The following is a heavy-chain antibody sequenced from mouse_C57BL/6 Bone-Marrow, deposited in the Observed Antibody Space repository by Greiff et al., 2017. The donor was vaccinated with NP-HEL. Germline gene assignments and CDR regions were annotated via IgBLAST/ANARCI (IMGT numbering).Heavy chain of an antibody. Sequence: QVQLQQSGAELVRPGTSVKLSCKASGYTFTSYWMHWVKQRPGQGLEWIGVIDPSDSYTNYNQKFKGKATVTVDTSSSTAYMQLSSLTSEDSAVYYCARWLLQDYFDYWGQGTTLTVSS. CDR2: IDPSDSYT. CDR3: ARWLLQDYFDY. J-gene: IGHJ2*01. CDR1: GYTFTSYW. D-gene: IGHD2-3*01. V-gene: IGHV1-59*01.